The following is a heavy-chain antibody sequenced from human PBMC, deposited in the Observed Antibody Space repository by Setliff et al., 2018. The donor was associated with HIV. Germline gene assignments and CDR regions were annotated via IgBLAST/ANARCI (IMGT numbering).Heavy chain of an antibody. CDR2: ISSSSSTI. CDR3: ARSRAAGFDY. D-gene: IGHD6-13*01. Sequence: SCAASGFTFSSYSMNWVRQAPGKGLEWVSYISSSSSTIYYADSVKGRFTISRDNAKNSLYLQMSSLRAEDTAVYYCARSRAAGFDYWGQGTLVTVSS. J-gene: IGHJ4*02. V-gene: IGHV3-48*01. CDR1: GFTFSSYS.